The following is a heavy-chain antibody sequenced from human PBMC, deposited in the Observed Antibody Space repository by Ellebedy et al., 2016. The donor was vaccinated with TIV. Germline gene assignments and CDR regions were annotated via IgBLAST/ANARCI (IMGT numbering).Heavy chain of an antibody. CDR3: ARAGNYDYVWGSYRSHVDY. J-gene: IGHJ4*02. V-gene: IGHV4-34*01. CDR1: GGSFSGYY. D-gene: IGHD3-16*02. CDR2: INHSGST. Sequence: MPSETLSLTCAVYGGSFSGYYWSWIRQPPGKGLEWIGEINHSGSTNYNPSLKSRVTISVDTSKTQFSLKLSSVTAADTAVYYCARAGNYDYVWGSYRSHVDYWGQGTLVTVSS.